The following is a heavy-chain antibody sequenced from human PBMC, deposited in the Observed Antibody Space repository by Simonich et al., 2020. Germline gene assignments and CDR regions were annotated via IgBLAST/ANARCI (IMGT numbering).Heavy chain of an antibody. CDR2: SYYSGST. J-gene: IGHJ3*02. D-gene: IGHD6-13*01. CDR1: GGSISSSSYY. V-gene: IGHV4-39*01. CDR3: ARHAGFAFDI. Sequence: QLQLQESGPGLVKPSETLSLTCTVSGGSISSSSYYWGWIRHPPGKGLEWIGSSYYSGSTYYNPALKSRVTISVDTSKNQFSLKLSSVTAADTAVYYCARHAGFAFDIWGQGTMVTVSS.